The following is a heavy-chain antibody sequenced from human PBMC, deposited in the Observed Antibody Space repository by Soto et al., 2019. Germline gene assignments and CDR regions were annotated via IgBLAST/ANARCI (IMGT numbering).Heavy chain of an antibody. CDR1: GFTFSSYA. J-gene: IGHJ6*03. CDR3: AKDSSSGSSYYYYYMDV. V-gene: IGHV3-23*01. CDR2: ISGSGGST. D-gene: IGHD3-10*01. Sequence: EVQLLESGGGLVQPGGSLRLSCAASGFTFSSYAMSWVRQAPGKGLEWVSAISGSGGSTYYADSVKGRFTISRDNSKNTLDLQINSLRAEDTAVYYCAKDSSSGSSYYYYYMDVWGKGTTVTVSS.